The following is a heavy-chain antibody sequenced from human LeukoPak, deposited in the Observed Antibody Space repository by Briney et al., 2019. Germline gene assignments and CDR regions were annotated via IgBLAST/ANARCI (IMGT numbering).Heavy chain of an antibody. CDR1: GYTFTSNY. J-gene: IGHJ4*02. V-gene: IGHV7-4-1*02. D-gene: IGHD3-22*01. CDR3: ASTGEDYYDSSGPTYNDY. Sequence: ASVKVSCKAFGYTFTSNYMHWVRQAPGQGLEWMGWINTNTGNPTYAQGFTGRFVFSLDTSVSTAYLQISSLKAEDTAVYYCASTGEDYYDSSGPTYNDYWGQGTLVTVSS. CDR2: INTNTGNP.